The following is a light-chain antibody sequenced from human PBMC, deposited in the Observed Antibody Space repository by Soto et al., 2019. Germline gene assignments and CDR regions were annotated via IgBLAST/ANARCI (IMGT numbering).Light chain of an antibody. J-gene: IGKJ1*01. CDR2: GVS. V-gene: IGKV3-20*01. Sequence: EVVMTQSPATLSVSPGERATLSCRASQSATSNYLAWYQQKPGQAPRLLIYGVSSRATGVPDRFSGSGSGTDFTLTISRLEPEDFAVYYCQQYTDWPLTFGQGTKVEVK. CDR3: QQYTDWPLT. CDR1: QSATSNY.